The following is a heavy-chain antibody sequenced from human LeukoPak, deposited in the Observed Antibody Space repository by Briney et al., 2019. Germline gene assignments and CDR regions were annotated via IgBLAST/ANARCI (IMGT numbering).Heavy chain of an antibody. CDR3: ARDLNYDFWSGPYFDY. D-gene: IGHD3-3*01. CDR1: GFTFSSYS. V-gene: IGHV3-21*01. CDR2: ISSSSSYI. Sequence: PGGSLRLSCAASGFTFSSYSMNWVRQAPGKGLEWVSSISSSSSYIYYADSVKGRFTISRDNAKNSLYLQMNSLRAEDTAVYYCARDLNYDFWSGPYFDYWGQGTLVTVSS. J-gene: IGHJ4*02.